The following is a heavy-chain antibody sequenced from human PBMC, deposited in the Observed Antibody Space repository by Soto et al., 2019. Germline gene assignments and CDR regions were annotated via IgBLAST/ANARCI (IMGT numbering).Heavy chain of an antibody. CDR1: GGSISSYY. D-gene: IGHD1-26*01. CDR3: ARVGVGADDY. J-gene: IGHJ4*02. V-gene: IGHV4-59*01. Sequence: QVQLQESGPGLVKPSETLSLTCTVSGGSISSYYWSWIRQPPGKGLEWIGYIYYSGSTNYNPSLKRRVTISVDTSKNQVSLQLSSVTAADTAVYYCARVGVGADDYWGQGTLVTVSS. CDR2: IYYSGST.